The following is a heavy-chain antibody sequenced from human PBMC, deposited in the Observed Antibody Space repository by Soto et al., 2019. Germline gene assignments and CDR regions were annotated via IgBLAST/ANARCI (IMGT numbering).Heavy chain of an antibody. V-gene: IGHV3-49*04. CDR3: TRARRRYYDFWSGYPRPEYYFDY. CDR1: GFTFGDYD. CDR2: IRSKAYVGTT. J-gene: IGHJ4*02. D-gene: IGHD3-3*01. Sequence: GGSLRLSCTASGFTFGDYDMSCVRQAPGKGLEWVGFIRSKAYVGTTEYAASVKGRFTISRDDSKSIAYLQMNSLKTEDTAVYYCTRARRRYYDFWSGYPRPEYYFDYSGQGTMVTVSS.